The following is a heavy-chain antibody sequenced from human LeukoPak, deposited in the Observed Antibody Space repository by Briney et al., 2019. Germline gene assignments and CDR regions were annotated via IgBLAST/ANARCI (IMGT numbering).Heavy chain of an antibody. CDR1: GGSISSYY. J-gene: IGHJ4*02. D-gene: IGHD5-24*01. CDR2: IYYSGST. V-gene: IGHV4-59*01. CDR3: ARDGATGKYDY. Sequence: SETLSLTCTVSGGSISSYYWSWIRQPPGKGLEWIGYIYYSGSTNYNPSLKSRVTISVDTSKNQFSLKLSSVTAADTAVYYCARDGATGKYDYWGQGTLVTVSS.